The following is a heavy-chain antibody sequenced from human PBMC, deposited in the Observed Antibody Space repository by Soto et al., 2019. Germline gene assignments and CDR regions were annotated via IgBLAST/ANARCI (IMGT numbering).Heavy chain of an antibody. Sequence: QVTLKESGPVLVKPTETLTLTCTVSGFSLSNAVMGVSWIRQSPGKALEWLAFIFSNDEKAYSTSLKSRLTISKDTSKSQVVLSMSNVDPVDTGTYYCARIFTGVDYYYYGMDVWGQGTTVTVSS. CDR3: ARIFTGVDYYYYGMDV. CDR1: GFSLSNAVMG. CDR2: IFSNDEK. D-gene: IGHD4-4*01. V-gene: IGHV2-26*01. J-gene: IGHJ6*02.